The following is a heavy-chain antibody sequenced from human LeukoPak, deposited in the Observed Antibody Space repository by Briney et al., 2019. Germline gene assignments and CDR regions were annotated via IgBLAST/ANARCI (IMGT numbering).Heavy chain of an antibody. Sequence: GGSLRLSCAASKFAFSSYAMSWVRQAPGKGLEWVSAISGGGGNTYYADSVKGRFTISRDNSKNTLYLQMNSLRAEDTAIYYCAKVFSDYYGSGTYEDWFDPWGQGALVTVSS. CDR3: AKVFSDYYGSGTYEDWFDP. V-gene: IGHV3-23*01. D-gene: IGHD3-10*01. CDR2: ISGGGGNT. CDR1: KFAFSSYA. J-gene: IGHJ5*02.